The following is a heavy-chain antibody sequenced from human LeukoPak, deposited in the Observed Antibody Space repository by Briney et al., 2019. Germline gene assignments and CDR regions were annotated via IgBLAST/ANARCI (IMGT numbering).Heavy chain of an antibody. J-gene: IGHJ4*02. CDR2: IYPGVSDT. CDR3: ARQRYYDSRVYYFDY. Sequence: GESLKVSCKGSGYSFTSYWIGWVRQMPGKGLEWMGVIYPGVSDTRYSPSFQGQVTISADKSISTAYLQWSSLKASDTAMYYCARQRYYDSRVYYFDYWGQGTLVTVSS. V-gene: IGHV5-51*01. CDR1: GYSFTSYW. D-gene: IGHD3-22*01.